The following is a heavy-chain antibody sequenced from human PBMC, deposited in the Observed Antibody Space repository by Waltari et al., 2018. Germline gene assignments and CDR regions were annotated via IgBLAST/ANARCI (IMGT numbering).Heavy chain of an antibody. CDR2: IRHPGST. D-gene: IGHD3-3*01. CDR1: GASFSDYY. CDR3: TRGGNYDFWSHRPFVDP. V-gene: IGHV4-34*01. Sequence: QVQLQQWGAGLLGPSENLSLTCAVYGASFSDYYWGWVRQPPGKGLEWIGQIRHPGSTNYNPSLKSRVTISIDTPRSQFSLRLSSVTAADTALYFCTRGGNYDFWSHRPFVDPWGQGTLVTVSS. J-gene: IGHJ5*02.